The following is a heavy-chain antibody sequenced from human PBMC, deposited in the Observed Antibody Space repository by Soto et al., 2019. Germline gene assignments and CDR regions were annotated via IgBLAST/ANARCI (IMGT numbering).Heavy chain of an antibody. CDR3: ATGNAWEVLLAY. CDR1: GASINSGGYY. D-gene: IGHD1-26*01. Sequence: PSETLSLTCTVSGASINSGGYYWSWVRQLPGKGLEWIGYVYFSGSTCYNPSLESRVTISLDTSQNQFSLKLSSVTAADTAVYHCATGNAWEVLLAYWGQGTLVTVSS. CDR2: VYFSGST. V-gene: IGHV4-31*03. J-gene: IGHJ4*02.